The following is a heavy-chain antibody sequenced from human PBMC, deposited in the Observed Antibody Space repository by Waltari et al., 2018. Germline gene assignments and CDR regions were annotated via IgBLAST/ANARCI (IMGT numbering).Heavy chain of an antibody. V-gene: IGHV5-51*01. CDR3: ARQISGIASGMDV. D-gene: IGHD6-13*01. CDR2: IYPGDSDT. J-gene: IGHJ6*02. CDR1: GYSFSTYW. Sequence: EVQLVQSGAEVKKPGDSLKISCKGSGYSFSTYWIGWVRQMPGKGLEWMGFIYPGDSDTRYSPSFQGQVTISADKSISTAYLQWSSLKASDTALFYCARQISGIASGMDVWGQGTTVTVSS.